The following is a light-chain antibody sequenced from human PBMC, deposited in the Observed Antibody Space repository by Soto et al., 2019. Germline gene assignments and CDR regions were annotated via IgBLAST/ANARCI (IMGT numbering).Light chain of an antibody. CDR1: QTIYNY. CDR3: QQSYSVPPT. Sequence: DIQMAQFPSSLSASVGDRVTITCRASQTIYNYLNWYQQKPGKAPQLLISGATSLQSGAPLRFSGRESGTDFTLTIDDLQPEDFATYYCQQSYSVPPTFGQGTKVEIK. J-gene: IGKJ1*01. V-gene: IGKV1-39*01. CDR2: GAT.